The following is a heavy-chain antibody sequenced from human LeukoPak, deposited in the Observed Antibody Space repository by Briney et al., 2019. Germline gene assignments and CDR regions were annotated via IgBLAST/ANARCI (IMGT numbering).Heavy chain of an antibody. D-gene: IGHD1-26*01. J-gene: IGHJ4*02. Sequence: SQTLSLTCTVSGGSISSGSYYWGWIRQPPGKGLEWIGNIFYSGITYYNPSLRSRVTIAIDTSKSQFSLKLTSVTAADTAVYYCARDSEGSVDYWGQGTLVTVSS. CDR3: ARDSEGSVDY. CDR2: IFYSGIT. V-gene: IGHV4-39*02. CDR1: GGSISSGSYY.